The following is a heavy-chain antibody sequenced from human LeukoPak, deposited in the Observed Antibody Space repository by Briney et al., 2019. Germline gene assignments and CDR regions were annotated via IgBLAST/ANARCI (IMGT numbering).Heavy chain of an antibody. CDR2: IYTSGST. CDR1: GGSFSGYY. CDR3: ARDLGRVWGVIYLDWFDP. J-gene: IGHJ5*02. V-gene: IGHV4-4*07. D-gene: IGHD3-10*01. Sequence: SETPSLTCAVYGGSFSGYYWSWIRQPAGKGLEWIGRIYTSGSTNYNPSLKSRVTMSVDTSKNQFSLKLSSVTAADTAVYYCARDLGRVWGVIYLDWFDPWGQGTLVTVSS.